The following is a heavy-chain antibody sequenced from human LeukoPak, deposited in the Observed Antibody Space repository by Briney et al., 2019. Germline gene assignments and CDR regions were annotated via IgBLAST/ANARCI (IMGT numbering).Heavy chain of an antibody. D-gene: IGHD3-10*01. J-gene: IGHJ4*02. V-gene: IGHV3-20*04. Sequence: GGSLRLSCAASGFTFDDYGMSWVRQVPGKGLEWVSGINWNGGRTGYADSVKGRFTISRDNAKKSLYVQMNSLRAEDTVLYYCAREYYGSGSYYNVGYWGQGTLVTVSS. CDR1: GFTFDDYG. CDR3: AREYYGSGSYYNVGY. CDR2: INWNGGRT.